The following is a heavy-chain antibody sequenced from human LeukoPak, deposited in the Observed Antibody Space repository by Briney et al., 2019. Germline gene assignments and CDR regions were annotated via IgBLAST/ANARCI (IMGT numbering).Heavy chain of an antibody. CDR1: GYTFTIYG. D-gene: IGHD6-13*01. Sequence: GASVTVSCTASGYTFTIYGISWVRQAPGQGLEWMGWISAYNGNTNYAQKLQGRVTMTTDTSTSTAYMELRSLRSDDTAVYYCARDMQQLVLDYWGQGTLVTVSS. CDR3: ARDMQQLVLDY. J-gene: IGHJ4*02. V-gene: IGHV1-18*01. CDR2: ISAYNGNT.